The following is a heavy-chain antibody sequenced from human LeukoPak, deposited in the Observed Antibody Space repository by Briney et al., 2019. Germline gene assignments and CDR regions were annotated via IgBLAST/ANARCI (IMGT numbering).Heavy chain of an antibody. D-gene: IGHD3-10*01. V-gene: IGHV3-30-3*01. J-gene: IGHJ3*02. Sequence: GGSLRLSCAASGFPFSSYAMHWVRQAPGKGLEWVAVISYDGSNKYYADSVKGRFTISRDNSKNTLYLQMNSLRAEDTAVYYCAKDALRGFGEFYDAFDIWGQGTMVTVSS. CDR1: GFPFSSYA. CDR2: ISYDGSNK. CDR3: AKDALRGFGEFYDAFDI.